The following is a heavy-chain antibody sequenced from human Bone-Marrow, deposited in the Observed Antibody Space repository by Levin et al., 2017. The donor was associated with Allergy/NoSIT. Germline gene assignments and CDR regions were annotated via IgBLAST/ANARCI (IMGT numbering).Heavy chain of an antibody. CDR3: AHSPLHSEIWSGFPFDY. V-gene: IGHV2-5*01. CDR1: GFSLTSVGLG. D-gene: IGHD3-3*01. J-gene: IGHJ4*02. CDR2: IYWNSEQ. Sequence: SGPTLVKPTETLTLTCSFSGFSLTSVGLGVGWVRQPPGGALEWLALIYWNSEQRYNPSLKTRPTIASDISRNQVVPTMTNMDPVDTAAYFCAHSPLHSEIWSGFPFDYWGQGALVTGSS.